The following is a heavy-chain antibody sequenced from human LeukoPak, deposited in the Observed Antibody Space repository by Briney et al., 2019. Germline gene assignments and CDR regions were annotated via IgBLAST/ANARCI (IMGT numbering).Heavy chain of an antibody. D-gene: IGHD2-15*01. CDR1: GFTFSSYS. CDR2: ISSSSSTI. V-gene: IGHV3-48*01. J-gene: IGHJ4*02. CDR3: ARRYCSGGGCYPTSFDY. Sequence: GGSLRLSCAASGFTFSSYSMNWVRQAPGKGLEWVSYISSSSSTIYYADSVKGRFTISRDNAKNSLYLQMNSLRAEDTAVYYCARRYCSGGGCYPTSFDYWGQGTLVTVSS.